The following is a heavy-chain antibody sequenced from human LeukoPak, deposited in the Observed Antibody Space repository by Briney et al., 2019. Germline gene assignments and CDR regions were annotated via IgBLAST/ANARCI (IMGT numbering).Heavy chain of an antibody. CDR2: IYYSGST. Sequence: SETLSLTCAVYGGSFSGYYWSWIRQHPGKGLEWIGNIYYSGSTYYNPSLKSRVTISVDTSKSQFSLKLSSVTAADTAVYYCAREGYDSSYYWGQGTLVTVSS. V-gene: IGHV4-31*11. D-gene: IGHD3-22*01. CDR1: GGSFSGYY. CDR3: AREGYDSSYY. J-gene: IGHJ4*02.